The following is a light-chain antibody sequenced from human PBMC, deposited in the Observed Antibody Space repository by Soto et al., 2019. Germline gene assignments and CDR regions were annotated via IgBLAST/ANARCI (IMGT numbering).Light chain of an antibody. CDR1: QSLSSDS. J-gene: IGKJ1*01. V-gene: IGKV3-20*01. CDR2: GAS. CDR3: QQSGSSPPT. Sequence: EHVLTQFPGTLSLSPGDRATLSCRASQSLSSDSLAWYQQKPGQAPRLLIYGASSRATGIPDRFSGSGSGTDFTLTISRLEPEDFAVYYCQQSGSSPPTFGQGTKVDIK.